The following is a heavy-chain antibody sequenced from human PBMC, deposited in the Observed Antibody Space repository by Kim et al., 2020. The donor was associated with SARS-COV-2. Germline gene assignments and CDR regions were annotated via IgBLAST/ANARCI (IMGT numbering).Heavy chain of an antibody. CDR3: ARGPQWELPALDY. D-gene: IGHD1-26*01. J-gene: IGHJ4*02. V-gene: IGHV3-74*01. Sequence: KADSVKGHFTISRDNAKNMLYLQMNSLRAEDTAVYYCARGPQWELPALDYWGQGPLVTVSS.